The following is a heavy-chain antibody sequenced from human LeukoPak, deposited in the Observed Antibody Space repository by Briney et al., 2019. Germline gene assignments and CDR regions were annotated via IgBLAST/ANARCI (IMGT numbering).Heavy chain of an antibody. CDR2: IYDGAHT. CDR1: GFAVSNNY. D-gene: IGHD6-19*01. V-gene: IGHV3-66*01. CDR3: ARGQEQFSSPWQWGPRRKNFYYYGMDV. Sequence: GGSLRLSCAASGFAVSNNYMSWVRQAPGNGREWVAVIYDGAHTDYADSVKGRFTISRDNSRNTLSLQMHGLRADDTAVYYCARGQEQFSSPWQWGPRRKNFYYYGMDVWGQGTTVTVSS. J-gene: IGHJ6*02.